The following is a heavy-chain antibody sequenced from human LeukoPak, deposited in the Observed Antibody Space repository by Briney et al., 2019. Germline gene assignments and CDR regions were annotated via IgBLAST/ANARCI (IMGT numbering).Heavy chain of an antibody. CDR1: GFTFSSYW. CDR2: IASDGSST. J-gene: IGHJ4*02. V-gene: IGHV3-74*01. Sequence: GGSLRLSCAASGFTFSSYWMNWVRQAPGKGLVWVSRIASDGSSTTYADSVKGRFSISRDNAKNTLYLQMNSLRAEDTAVYYCARDWGYCSSTSCPIDYWGQGTLVTVSS. D-gene: IGHD2-2*01. CDR3: ARDWGYCSSTSCPIDY.